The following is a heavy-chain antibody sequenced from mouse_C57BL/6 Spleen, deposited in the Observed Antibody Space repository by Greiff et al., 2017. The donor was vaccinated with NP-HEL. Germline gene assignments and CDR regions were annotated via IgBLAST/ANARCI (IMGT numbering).Heavy chain of an antibody. Sequence: VQLQQSGAELVKPGASVKISCKASGYAFSSYWMNWVKQRPGKGLEWIGQIYPGDGDTNYNGKFKGKATLTADKSSSTAYMQLGSLTSEDSAVYFCARSITTVPGYYFDYWGQGTTLTVSS. CDR3: ARSITTVPGYYFDY. V-gene: IGHV1-80*01. D-gene: IGHD1-1*01. CDR2: IYPGDGDT. J-gene: IGHJ2*01. CDR1: GYAFSSYW.